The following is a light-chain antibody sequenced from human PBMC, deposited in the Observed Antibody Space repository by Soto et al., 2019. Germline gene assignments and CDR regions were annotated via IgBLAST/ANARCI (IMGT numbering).Light chain of an antibody. J-gene: IGLJ2*01. CDR1: SRDVGAYNY. V-gene: IGLV2-14*01. Sequence: QSVLTQPASVSGSPGQSITISCTGTSRDVGAYNYVSWYQQHPSKAPKLMIYDVNIRPSGVSNRFSGSKSGNTASLTISGLQAEDEADYYCTSWTTSTTMKFGGGTKVTVL. CDR2: DVN. CDR3: TSWTTSTTMK.